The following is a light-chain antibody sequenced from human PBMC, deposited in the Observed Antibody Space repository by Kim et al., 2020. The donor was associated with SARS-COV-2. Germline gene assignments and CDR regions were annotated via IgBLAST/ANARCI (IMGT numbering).Light chain of an antibody. CDR2: GAS. V-gene: IGKV1-39*01. CDR1: QSIGSY. J-gene: IGKJ4*01. Sequence: DIQMTQSPSSLSASVGDRVSITCRASQSIGSYLNWYQQQSGKAPKVLIYGASTLQSGVPSRFSGSGSGTDFTLTITSLQPEDFATYYCQQSYSTLTTFGGGTKVEI. CDR3: QQSYSTLTT.